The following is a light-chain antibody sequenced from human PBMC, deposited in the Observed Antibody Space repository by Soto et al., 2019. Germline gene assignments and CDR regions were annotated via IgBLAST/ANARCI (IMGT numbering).Light chain of an antibody. CDR1: QSVSDR. Sequence: EIVMTQSPDTLSVSPGERSTLSCRASQSVSDRVVWYQQKSGQAPSLLIYAASTRATGIPARFSGSGSGTEFTLTISSLQSEDFAVYYCQQYNNWPRTLGQGTKVDIK. CDR2: AAS. CDR3: QQYNNWPRT. J-gene: IGKJ1*01. V-gene: IGKV3-15*01.